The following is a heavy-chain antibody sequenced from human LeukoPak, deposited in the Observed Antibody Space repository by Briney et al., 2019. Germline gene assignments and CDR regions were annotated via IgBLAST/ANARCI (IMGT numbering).Heavy chain of an antibody. D-gene: IGHD3-22*01. J-gene: IGHJ4*02. CDR1: GFTFSSYW. V-gene: IGHV3-74*01. CDR3: AKDHSSGYQYYFDY. CDR2: IDSDGRST. Sequence: GGSLRLSCAASGFTFSSYWMHWVRQAPGEGLVWVSRIDSDGRSTSYADSVKGRFTISRDNAKNTVYLQMNSLRAEDTAVYYCAKDHSSGYQYYFDYWGQGTLVTVSS.